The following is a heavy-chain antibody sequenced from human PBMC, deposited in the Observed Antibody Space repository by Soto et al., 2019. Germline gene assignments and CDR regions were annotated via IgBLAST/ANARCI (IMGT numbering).Heavy chain of an antibody. V-gene: IGHV3-23*01. Sequence: GGSLRLSCAASGFTFSSYAMNWVRQAPGKGLEWASAISGSGGDTYYADSVKGRFTISRDNSKNPLYLQMNSLRAEDTDVCSRQTARVAVAGTDFDYWGQGTLVTVSS. D-gene: IGHD6-19*01. J-gene: IGHJ4*02. CDR3: QTARVAVAGTDFDY. CDR2: ISGSGGDT. CDR1: GFTFSSYA.